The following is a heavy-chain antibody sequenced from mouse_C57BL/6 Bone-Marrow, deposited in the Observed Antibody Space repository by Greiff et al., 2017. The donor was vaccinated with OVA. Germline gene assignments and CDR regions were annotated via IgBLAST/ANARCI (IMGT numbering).Heavy chain of an antibody. CDR2: IDPENGDT. J-gene: IGHJ2*01. CDR1: GFNIKDDY. D-gene: IGHD2-10*02. CDR3: TTGYGNYVGYFDY. Sequence: EVQLQQSGAELVRPGASVKLSCTASGFNIKDDYMHWVKQRPEQGLEWIGWIDPENGDTEYASKFQGKATITADTSSNTAYLHLSSLTSEDTAVYYCTTGYGNYVGYFDYWGQGTTLTVSS. V-gene: IGHV14-4*01.